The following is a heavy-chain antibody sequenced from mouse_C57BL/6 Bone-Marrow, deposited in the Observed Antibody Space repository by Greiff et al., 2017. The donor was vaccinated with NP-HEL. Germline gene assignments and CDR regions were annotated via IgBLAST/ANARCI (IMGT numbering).Heavy chain of an antibody. Sequence: EVQLQQSGAELVRPGASVKLSCTASGFNIKDDYMHWVKQRPEQGLEWIGWIDPENGDTEYASKFQGKATITADTSSNTDYLQLSSLTSEDTAVYYCTTDYSFAYWGQGTLVTVSA. CDR2: IDPENGDT. D-gene: IGHD2-12*01. J-gene: IGHJ3*01. CDR3: TTDYSFAY. V-gene: IGHV14-4*01. CDR1: GFNIKDDY.